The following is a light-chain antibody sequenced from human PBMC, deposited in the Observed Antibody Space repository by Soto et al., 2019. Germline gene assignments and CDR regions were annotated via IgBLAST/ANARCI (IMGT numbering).Light chain of an antibody. V-gene: IGKV1-5*01. CDR2: DAS. CDR1: QSISSW. CDR3: QQYNSYSL. J-gene: IGKJ1*01. Sequence: IRITQSPSTLSTSVGDRVTITCRASQSISSWLAWYQQKPGKAPKLLIYDASSLESGVPSRFSGSGSGTEFTLTISSLQPDDFATYYCQQYNSYSLFGQGTKVDI.